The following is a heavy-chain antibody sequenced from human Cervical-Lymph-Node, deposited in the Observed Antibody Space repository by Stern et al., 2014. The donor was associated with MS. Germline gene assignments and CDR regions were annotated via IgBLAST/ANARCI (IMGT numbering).Heavy chain of an antibody. V-gene: IGHV2-70*04. CDR1: GFSLISSGMS. D-gene: IGHD2-21*01. CDR3: ARTNVPHSPGFTFSYYYYAMDV. Sequence: QVTLKESGPALVKPTQTLTLTCTFSGFSLISSGMSVSWIRQPPGKALEWLARIGWEDEKFFRSSLGTRLTIAKDTPKNQVVLTMTNVDPVDTATYYCARTNVPHSPGFTFSYYYYAMDVWGQGTTVTVSS. CDR2: IGWEDEK. J-gene: IGHJ6*02.